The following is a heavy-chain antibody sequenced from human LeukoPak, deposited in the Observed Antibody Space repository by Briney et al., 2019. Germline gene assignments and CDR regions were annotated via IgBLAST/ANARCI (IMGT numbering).Heavy chain of an antibody. CDR1: GFTFSSYG. Sequence: PGGSLRLSCAASGFTFSSYGMHWVRQAPGKGLEWVTFIRYDGSNKYYADSVKGRFTISRDNSKNTLYLQMNSLRAEDTAVYYCAKGQELLYNYFDYWGQGTLVTASS. D-gene: IGHD2-2*02. CDR2: IRYDGSNK. CDR3: AKGQELLYNYFDY. J-gene: IGHJ4*02. V-gene: IGHV3-30*02.